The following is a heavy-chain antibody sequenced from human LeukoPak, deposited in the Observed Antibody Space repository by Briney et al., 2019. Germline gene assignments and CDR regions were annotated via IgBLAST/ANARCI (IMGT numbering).Heavy chain of an antibody. CDR1: GYTFTSYG. CDR3: ARGHDIVVVPAAPMGHYMDV. J-gene: IGHJ6*03. D-gene: IGHD2-2*01. CDR2: ISAYNGNT. V-gene: IGHV1-18*01. Sequence: ASVKVSCKASGYTFTSYGISWVRQAPGQGLEWMGWISAYNGNTNYAQKLQGRVTMTTDTSTSTAYMELRSLRSDDTAVYYCARGHDIVVVPAAPMGHYMDVWGKGTTVTVSS.